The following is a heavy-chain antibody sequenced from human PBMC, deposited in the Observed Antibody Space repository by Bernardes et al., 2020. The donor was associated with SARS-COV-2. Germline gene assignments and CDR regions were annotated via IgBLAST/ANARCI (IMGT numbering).Heavy chain of an antibody. V-gene: IGHV4-59*11. D-gene: IGHD1-26*01. Sequence: SETLSLTCTVSGGSISSHYWSWIRQPPGKGLEWIGSIYYSGSTTYNPSLKSRVTLSVDTSKSQFSLKLSSVTAADTAVYYCARISGSDRHFDYWGRGILVTVSS. CDR1: GGSISSHY. CDR3: ARISGSDRHFDY. CDR2: IYYSGST. J-gene: IGHJ4*02.